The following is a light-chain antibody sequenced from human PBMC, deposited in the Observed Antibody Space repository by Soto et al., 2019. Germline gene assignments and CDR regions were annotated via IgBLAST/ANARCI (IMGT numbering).Light chain of an antibody. Sequence: IQLTQSPSSLSASLGARVTITCRASQDIGHYFAWYQQKAGKAPDLLIYASSTLQPGVPTRFSGGGSGTDFTLTISTLQPEDFATYYCQHFSSFPPLFTFGPGTKVNLK. J-gene: IGKJ3*01. CDR2: ASS. CDR3: QHFSSFPPLFT. V-gene: IGKV1-9*01. CDR1: QDIGHY.